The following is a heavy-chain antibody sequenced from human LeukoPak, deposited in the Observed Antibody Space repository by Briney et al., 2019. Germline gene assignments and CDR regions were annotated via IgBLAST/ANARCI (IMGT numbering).Heavy chain of an antibody. CDR1: GFTFSSYW. CDR2: INSDGIST. D-gene: IGHD5-24*01. J-gene: IGHJ4*02. CDR3: VKALGYNDY. Sequence: GGSLRLSCAASGFTFSSYWMHWVRQAPGKGLVWVSRINSDGISTNYADSVKGRFTISRDNAKNTLYLQMNSLRAEDTGVYYCVKALGYNDYWCQGTLVTVSS. V-gene: IGHV3-74*01.